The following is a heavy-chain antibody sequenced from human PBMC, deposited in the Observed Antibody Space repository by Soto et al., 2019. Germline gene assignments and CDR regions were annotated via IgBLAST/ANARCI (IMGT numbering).Heavy chain of an antibody. Sequence: GGSLRLSCAAAGFTFSSHWRCWVRLAPGKGLEWVATINQDGNEKYYVDSMKGRFTISRDNAKNSLYLEMNSLRAEDTAVYYCARESEDLTSNFDYWGQGTLVTVSS. CDR2: INQDGNEK. V-gene: IGHV3-7*01. CDR3: ARESEDLTSNFDY. CDR1: GFTFSSHW. J-gene: IGHJ4*02.